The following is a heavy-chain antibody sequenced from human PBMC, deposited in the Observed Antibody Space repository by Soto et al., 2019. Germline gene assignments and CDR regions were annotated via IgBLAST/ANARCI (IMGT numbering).Heavy chain of an antibody. J-gene: IGHJ2*01. CDR2: IYPGDSDT. Sequence: PGESLKISCKGSGYSFTSYWIGWVRQMPGKGLEWMGIIYPGDSDTRYSPSFQGQVTISADKSISTAYLQWSSLKASDTAMYYCARVSGYSYGSWWKGWYFDLWGRGTLVTVSS. V-gene: IGHV5-51*01. CDR3: ARVSGYSYGSWWKGWYFDL. CDR1: GYSFTSYW. D-gene: IGHD5-18*01.